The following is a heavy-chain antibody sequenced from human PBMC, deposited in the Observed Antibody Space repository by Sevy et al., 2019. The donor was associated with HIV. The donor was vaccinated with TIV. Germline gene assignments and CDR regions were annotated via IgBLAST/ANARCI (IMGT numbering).Heavy chain of an antibody. V-gene: IGHV3-64D*06. D-gene: IGHD3-3*01. CDR3: VKPPYDFWSGYYNTAYFDY. CDR2: ISSNGGST. CDR1: GFTFSSYA. J-gene: IGHJ4*02. Sequence: GGSLRLSCSASGFTFSSYAMHWVRQAPGKGLEYVSAISSNGGSTYYADSVKGRFPISRDNSKNTLYLQMSSLRAEDTAVYYCVKPPYDFWSGYYNTAYFDYWGQGTLVTVSS.